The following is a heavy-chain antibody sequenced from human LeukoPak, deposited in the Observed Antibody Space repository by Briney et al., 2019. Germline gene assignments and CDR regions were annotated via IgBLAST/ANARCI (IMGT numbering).Heavy chain of an antibody. CDR3: AYSQQLSSPFDY. Sequence: ASVKVSCKASGGTFSSYAISWVRLAPGQGLEWMGGIIPIFGTANYAQKFQGRVTITADESTSTAYMELSSLRSEDTAVYYCAYSQQLSSPFDYWGQGTLVTVFS. CDR1: GGTFSSYA. V-gene: IGHV1-69*13. D-gene: IGHD6-13*01. J-gene: IGHJ4*02. CDR2: IIPIFGTA.